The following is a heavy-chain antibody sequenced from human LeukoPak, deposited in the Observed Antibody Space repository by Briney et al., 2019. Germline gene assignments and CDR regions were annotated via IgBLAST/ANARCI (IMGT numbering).Heavy chain of an antibody. CDR2: IIPIFGTA. CDR3: ARAEVTTHYYYYYGMDV. J-gene: IGHJ6*02. D-gene: IGHD4-17*01. CDR1: GGTFSSYA. V-gene: IGHV1-69*13. Sequence: SVKVSCKASGGTFSSYAISWVRQAPGQGLEWMGGIIPIFGTANYAQKFQGRVTITADESTSTAYMELSSLRSEDTAVYYCARAEVTTHYYYYYGMDVWGQGTTVTVSS.